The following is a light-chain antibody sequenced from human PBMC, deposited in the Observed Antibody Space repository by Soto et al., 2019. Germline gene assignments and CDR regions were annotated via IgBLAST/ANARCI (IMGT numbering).Light chain of an antibody. J-gene: IGKJ1*01. V-gene: IGKV3-20*01. CDR1: QRVTSSY. CDR3: QQYGSSPWT. Sequence: EIVLTQSPGTQSLSPGERVTLSCRASQRVTSSYLAWYQQKPGQAPRLLIYGASSRATGIPDRFSGSGSGTDFSLTISRLEPEDFSVYYCQQYGSSPWTFGQGTKVDI. CDR2: GAS.